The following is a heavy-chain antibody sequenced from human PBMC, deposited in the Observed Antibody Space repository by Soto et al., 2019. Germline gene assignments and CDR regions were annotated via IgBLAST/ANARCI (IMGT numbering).Heavy chain of an antibody. CDR3: ARSGYTSSWTGYYFDY. Sequence: LRVSCAASGFTVSSNYMSWVRQAPGKGLEWVSVIYRGGSTYYADSVKGRFTISRDNSKNMLYIQMNSLTAEDTAVYYCARSGYTSSWTGYYFDYWGQGTLVPVSS. J-gene: IGHJ4*02. D-gene: IGHD6-13*01. CDR2: IYRGGST. CDR1: GFTVSSNY. V-gene: IGHV3-53*01.